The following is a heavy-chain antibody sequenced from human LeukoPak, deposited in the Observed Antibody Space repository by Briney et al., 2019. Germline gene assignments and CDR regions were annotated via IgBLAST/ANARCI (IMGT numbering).Heavy chain of an antibody. CDR2: ISGSGGST. V-gene: IGHV3-23*01. CDR3: AKVYYYDSSGYYFGAFDI. D-gene: IGHD3-22*01. CDR1: GFTFSSYA. Sequence: EGSLRLSCAASGFTFSSYAMSWVRQAPGKGLEWVSAISGSGGSTYYAASVKGRFTISRDNSKNTLYLQMNSLRAEDTSVYYCAKVYYYDSSGYYFGAFDIWGQGTMVTVSS. J-gene: IGHJ3*02.